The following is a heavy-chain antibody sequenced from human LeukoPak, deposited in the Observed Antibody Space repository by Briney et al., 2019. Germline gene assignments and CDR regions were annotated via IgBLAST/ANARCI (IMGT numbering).Heavy chain of an antibody. Sequence: PSETLSLTCTVSGDSISSGSYYWGWIRQPPGKGLEWIGSIHYTGSTNYNPSLKSRVTISVDTSKNQFSLKLRSVTAADTAVYYCARDPTVVTPEAVDIWGQGTKVTVSS. CDR1: GDSISSGSYY. CDR2: IHYTGST. D-gene: IGHD4-23*01. CDR3: ARDPTVVTPEAVDI. V-gene: IGHV4-39*07. J-gene: IGHJ3*02.